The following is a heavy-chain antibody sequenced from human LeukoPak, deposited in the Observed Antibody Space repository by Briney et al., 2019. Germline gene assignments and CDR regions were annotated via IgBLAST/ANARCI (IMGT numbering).Heavy chain of an antibody. CDR3: ARSVVSGVYYYYYYGMDV. D-gene: IGHD2-15*01. CDR2: ISAYNGNT. CDR1: GYTFTSYG. J-gene: IGHJ6*02. V-gene: IGHV1-18*01. Sequence: EASVKVSCTASGYTFTSYGISWVRQAPGQGLEWMGWISAYNGNTNYAQKLQGRVTMTTDTSTSTAYMELRSLRSDDTAVYYCARSVVSGVYYYYYYGMDVWGQGTTVTVSS.